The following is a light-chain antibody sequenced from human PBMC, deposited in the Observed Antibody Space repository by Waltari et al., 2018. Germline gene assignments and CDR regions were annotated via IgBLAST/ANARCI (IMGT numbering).Light chain of an antibody. Sequence: QSVLTQPPSASGTPGQRVTISCSGSNSNIGANSVYWYQQLPGTAPKLLISRNNQRPSGVPDRFSGSKSGTSASLAISGLRSEDEADFYCAAWDDSLSGVVFGGGTKLTVL. V-gene: IGLV1-47*01. CDR2: RNN. CDR1: NSNIGANS. J-gene: IGLJ3*02. CDR3: AAWDDSLSGVV.